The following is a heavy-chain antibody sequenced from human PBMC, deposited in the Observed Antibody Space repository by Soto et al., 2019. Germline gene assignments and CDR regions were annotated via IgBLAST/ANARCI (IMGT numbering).Heavy chain of an antibody. CDR3: ARVSGSYYYYYYGMDV. CDR1: GYTFTSYD. CDR2: MNPNSGNT. D-gene: IGHD1-26*01. V-gene: IGHV1-8*01. J-gene: IGHJ6*02. Sequence: QVPLVQSGAEVKKPGASVKVSCKASGYTFTSYDINWVRQATGQGLEWMGWMNPNSGNTGYAQKFQGRVTMTRNTSISTAYMELSSLRSEDTAVYYCARVSGSYYYYYYGMDVWGQGTTVTVSS.